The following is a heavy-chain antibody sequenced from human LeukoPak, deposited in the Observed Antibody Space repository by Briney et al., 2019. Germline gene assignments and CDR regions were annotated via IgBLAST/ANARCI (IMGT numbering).Heavy chain of an antibody. Sequence: GGSLRLSCAASGFTFSSYSMNWVRQAPGKGLEWVSSISSSSSYIYYADSVKGRFTVSRDNAKNSLYLQMNSLRAEDTAVYYCARVLVGSSRAYYDFWGGSLGEDAFDIWGQGTMVTVSS. D-gene: IGHD3-3*01. V-gene: IGHV3-21*01. CDR2: ISSSSSYI. CDR1: GFTFSSYS. J-gene: IGHJ3*02. CDR3: ARVLVGSSRAYYDFWGGSLGEDAFDI.